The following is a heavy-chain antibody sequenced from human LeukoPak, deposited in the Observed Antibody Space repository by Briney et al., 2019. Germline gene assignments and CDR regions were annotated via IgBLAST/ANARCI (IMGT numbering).Heavy chain of an antibody. CDR1: GYTFTGYY. V-gene: IGHV1-2*02. Sequence: ASVKVSCKASGYTFTGYYMHWVRQAPGQGLEWMGWINPNSGGTNYAQKFQGRVTMTRDTSISTAYMELSRLRSDDTAVYYCARDHYYDSSGLGDWGQGTLVTVSP. D-gene: IGHD3-22*01. CDR2: INPNSGGT. J-gene: IGHJ4*02. CDR3: ARDHYYDSSGLGD.